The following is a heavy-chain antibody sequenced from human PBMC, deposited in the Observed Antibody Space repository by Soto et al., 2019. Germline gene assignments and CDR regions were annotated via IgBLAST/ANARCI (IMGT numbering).Heavy chain of an antibody. CDR3: ARVLADSSGLYYYYYGMDV. J-gene: IGHJ6*02. V-gene: IGHV4-59*01. CDR1: GGSISSYY. D-gene: IGHD6-19*01. Sequence: TLSLTCTVSGGSISSYYWSWIRQPPGKGLEWIGYIYYSGSTNYNPSLKSRVTISVDTSKNQFSLKLSSVTAADTAVYYCARVLADSSGLYYYYYGMDVWGQGTTVTVSS. CDR2: IYYSGST.